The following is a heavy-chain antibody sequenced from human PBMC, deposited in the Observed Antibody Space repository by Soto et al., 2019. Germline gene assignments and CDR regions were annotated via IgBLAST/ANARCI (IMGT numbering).Heavy chain of an antibody. CDR3: ARATVTRLDY. J-gene: IGHJ4*02. CDR2: IYHSGST. V-gene: IGHV4-30-2*01. CDR1: GGSISSGGYS. D-gene: IGHD4-17*01. Sequence: QLQLQESGSGLVKPSQTLSLTCAVSGGSISSGGYSWSWIRQPPGKGLEWIGYIYHSGSTYYNPSLKSRVTISVDRSKNQFPLKLSSVTAADTAVYYCARATVTRLDYWGQGTLVTVSS.